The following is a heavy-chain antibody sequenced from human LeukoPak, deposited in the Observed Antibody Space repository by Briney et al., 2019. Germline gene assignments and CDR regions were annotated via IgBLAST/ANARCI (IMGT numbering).Heavy chain of an antibody. V-gene: IGHV3-21*04. CDR1: GFTFSSYS. CDR2: ISSSSGYI. D-gene: IGHD1-1*01. Sequence: GGSLRLSCAASGFTFSSYSMNWVRQAPGKGLEWVSSISSSSGYIYYADSVKGRFTISRDNAKNSLYLQMNSLRAEDTAIYYCGKDWKLDYWGQGTLVTVSS. J-gene: IGHJ4*02. CDR3: GKDWKLDY.